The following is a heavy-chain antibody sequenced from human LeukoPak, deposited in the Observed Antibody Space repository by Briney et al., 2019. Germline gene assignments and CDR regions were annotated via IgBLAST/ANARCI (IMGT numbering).Heavy chain of an antibody. V-gene: IGHV3-11*04. Sequence: PGGSLRLSCAAFGFTFSDYYMSWIRQAPGKGLEWVSYISSSGSTIYYADSVKGRFTISRDNAKNSLYLQMNSLRAEDTAVYYCATLWTDSSINWFDPWGQGTLVTVSS. CDR3: ATLWTDSSINWFDP. CDR2: ISSSGSTI. CDR1: GFTFSDYY. J-gene: IGHJ5*02. D-gene: IGHD3/OR15-3a*01.